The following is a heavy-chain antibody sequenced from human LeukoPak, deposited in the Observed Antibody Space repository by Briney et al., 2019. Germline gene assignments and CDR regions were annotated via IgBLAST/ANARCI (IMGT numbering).Heavy chain of an antibody. CDR2: IYAGGST. D-gene: IGHD7-27*01. CDR3: AKALYDSTGDGY. CDR1: ELTLSDNY. V-gene: IGHV3-53*01. J-gene: IGHJ4*02. Sequence: GGSLRLSCAASELTLSDNYMSWIRQAPGRGLEWVSFIYAGGSTYYADSVRGRFIMSRDNSKNTVYLQMNSLRAEDTAVYYCAKALYDSTGDGYWGQGTPVTISS.